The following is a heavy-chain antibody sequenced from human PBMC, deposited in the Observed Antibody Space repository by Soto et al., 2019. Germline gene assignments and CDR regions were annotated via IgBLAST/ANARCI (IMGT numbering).Heavy chain of an antibody. CDR3: ARDYNREFDY. D-gene: IGHD3-10*01. CDR2: IKEDGSEK. Sequence: EVQLVESGGGLVQPGGSLRLSCAASGITFSDYWMSWVRQAPGKGLEWVANIKEDGSEKYYVDSVKGRFTISRDNAMNSLYMQMNSLRAEDTAVYYCARDYNREFDYWGQGTPVTVPS. CDR1: GITFSDYW. J-gene: IGHJ4*02. V-gene: IGHV3-7*05.